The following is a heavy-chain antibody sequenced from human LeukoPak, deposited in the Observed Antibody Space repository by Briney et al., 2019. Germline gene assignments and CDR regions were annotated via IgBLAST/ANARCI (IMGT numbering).Heavy chain of an antibody. CDR1: GFTFSNYG. J-gene: IGHJ4*02. CDR2: VSDWDGST. Sequence: GGSLRLSCAASGFTFSNYGMHWVRQAPGKGLEWVSTVSDWDGSTHYADSVKGRFTISRDSSKSTFFLQMNSLRVEDTAIYYCAKGAPRGSGWAFDYWGQGALVTVSS. CDR3: AKGAPRGSGWAFDY. D-gene: IGHD6-19*01. V-gene: IGHV3-23*01.